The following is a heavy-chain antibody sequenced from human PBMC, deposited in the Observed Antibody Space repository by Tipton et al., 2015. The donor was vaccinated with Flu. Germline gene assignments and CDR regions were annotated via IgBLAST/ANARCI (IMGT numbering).Heavy chain of an antibody. D-gene: IGHD4-17*01. J-gene: IGHJ4*02. CDR2: ISYDGSNK. Sequence: AASGFTFSSYGMHWVRQAPGKGLEWVAVISYDGSNKYYADSVKGRFTISRDNSKNTLYLQMNGLRAEDTAVYYCATPSNYGDLRSHFDYWGQGTLVTVSS. CDR3: ATPSNYGDLRSHFDY. CDR1: GFTFSSYG. V-gene: IGHV3-30*03.